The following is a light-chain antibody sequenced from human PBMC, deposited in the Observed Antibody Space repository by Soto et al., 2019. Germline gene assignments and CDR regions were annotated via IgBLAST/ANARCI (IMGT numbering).Light chain of an antibody. J-gene: IGLJ3*02. CDR2: SNN. V-gene: IGLV1-44*01. CDR3: AAWEDSLPGWL. CDR1: SSNIGRNT. Sequence: QLVLTQPPSASGTPGQRVTISCSGSSSNIGRNTVNWYQQLPGTAPKLLSHSNNQRPSGVPDRFSGSKSGTSASLAISGLQSGDEADYYCAAWEDSLPGWLFGGGTKLTVL.